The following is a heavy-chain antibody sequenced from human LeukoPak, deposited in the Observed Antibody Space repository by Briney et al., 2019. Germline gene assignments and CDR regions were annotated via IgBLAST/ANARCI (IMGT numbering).Heavy chain of an antibody. CDR2: IIPIFGTA. CDR1: GGTFISYA. Sequence: ASVKVSFKASGGTFISYAISWVRQAPGQGLEWMGGIIPIFGTANYAQKFQGRVTITADESTSTAYMELSSLRSEDTAVYYCARALAVAGTRGWFDPWGQGTLVTVSS. CDR3: ARALAVAGTRGWFDP. V-gene: IGHV1-69*13. D-gene: IGHD6-19*01. J-gene: IGHJ5*02.